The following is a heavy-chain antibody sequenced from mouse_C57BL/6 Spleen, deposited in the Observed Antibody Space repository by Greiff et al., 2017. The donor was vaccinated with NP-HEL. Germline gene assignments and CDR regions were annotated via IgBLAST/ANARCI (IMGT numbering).Heavy chain of an antibody. CDR1: GFTFSDYG. D-gene: IGHD1-1*01. Sequence: DVMLVESGGGLVKPGGSLKLSCAASGFTFSDYGMHWVRQAPEKGLEWVAYISSGSSTIYYADTVKGRFTISRDNAKNTLFLQMTSLRSEDTAMYYCARGPVITTDWYFDVWGTGTTVTVSS. CDR3: ARGPVITTDWYFDV. J-gene: IGHJ1*03. CDR2: ISSGSSTI. V-gene: IGHV5-17*01.